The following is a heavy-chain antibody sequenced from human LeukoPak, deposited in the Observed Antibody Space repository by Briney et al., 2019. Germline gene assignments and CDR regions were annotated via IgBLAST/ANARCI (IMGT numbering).Heavy chain of an antibody. CDR2: FYHSGST. J-gene: IGHJ2*01. V-gene: IGHV4-38-2*02. CDR1: GYSISSGYY. D-gene: IGHD3-22*01. Sequence: SETLSLTCTVSGYSISSGYYWGLIRQPPGKGLEWIGSFYHSGSTYYNPSLKSRVTISVDTSKNQFSLKLNSMTAADTAVYYCARSCDSSGYYIFDLWGRGTLVTVSS. CDR3: ARSCDSSGYYIFDL.